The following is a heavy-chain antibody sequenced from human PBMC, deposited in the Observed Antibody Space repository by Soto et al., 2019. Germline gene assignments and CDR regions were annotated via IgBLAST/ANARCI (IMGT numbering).Heavy chain of an antibody. V-gene: IGHV1-18*01. J-gene: IGHJ6*02. Sequence: ASVKVSCKASGYTFTSYGISWVRQAPGQGLEWMGWISAYNGNANYAQKLQGRVTMTTDTSTSTAYMELRSLRSDDTAVYYCARQGSGYLPYGMDVWGQGTTVTVSS. CDR3: ARQGSGYLPYGMDV. D-gene: IGHD3-3*01. CDR1: GYTFTSYG. CDR2: ISAYNGNA.